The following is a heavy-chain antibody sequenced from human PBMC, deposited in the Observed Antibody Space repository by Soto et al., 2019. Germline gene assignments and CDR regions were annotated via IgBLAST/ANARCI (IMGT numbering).Heavy chain of an antibody. CDR3: ARVSDTSCYDY. CDR2: ISACNGNT. D-gene: IGHD2-2*01. J-gene: IGHJ4*02. V-gene: IGHV1-3*01. Sequence: RQAPGQGLEWMGWISACNGNTNYSQKFQGRVTITRDTSASTAYMELSSLRSEDTAVYYCARVSDTSCYDYWGQGTLVTVSS.